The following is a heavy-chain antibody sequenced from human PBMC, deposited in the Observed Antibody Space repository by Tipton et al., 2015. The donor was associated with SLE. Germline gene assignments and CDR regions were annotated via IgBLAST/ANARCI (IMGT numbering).Heavy chain of an antibody. D-gene: IGHD6-13*01. CDR1: GGPMTSYY. V-gene: IGHV4-4*07. CDR2: MYFSGVT. J-gene: IGHJ5*02. Sequence: TLSLTCIVSGGPMTSYYWYWIRQPAGKGLEWIGRMYFSGVTDYNPSLKSRLTMSIDTSRNQFSLKLNSVTAADTAVYYCARDMDALPSSSWSGIAHWGQGILVTVSS. CDR3: ARDMDALPSSSWSGIAH.